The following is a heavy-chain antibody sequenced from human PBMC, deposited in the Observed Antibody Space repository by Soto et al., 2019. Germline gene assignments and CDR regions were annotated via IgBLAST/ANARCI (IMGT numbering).Heavy chain of an antibody. Sequence: QVQLVESGGGVVQPGRSLRLSCAASEFTFSNYGMHWVRQAPGKGLEWVAVILNDGSTRYHADSVKDRFTISRDNSKNTLYLQMNSPRTEDTAVYYCARDDEYSGNGMDVWGQGTTVTVS. V-gene: IGHV3-33*01. CDR2: ILNDGSTR. CDR3: ARDDEYSGNGMDV. CDR1: EFTFSNYG. J-gene: IGHJ6*02. D-gene: IGHD3-10*01.